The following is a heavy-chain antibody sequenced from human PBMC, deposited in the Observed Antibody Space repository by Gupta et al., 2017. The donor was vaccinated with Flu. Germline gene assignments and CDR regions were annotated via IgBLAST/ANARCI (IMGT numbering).Heavy chain of an antibody. CDR2: INPNSGGT. CDR3: ARDLPHYDSSVYYQYNWFDP. J-gene: IGHJ5*02. D-gene: IGHD3-22*01. Sequence: QVQLVQSGAEVKKPGASVKVSCKDSGYTFHGYYMHWVRQDPGQGLEWMGWINPNSGGTTYAHQCQGRITMTRDTSISTAYMELSRLRSDDTAVYYCARDLPHYDSSVYYQYNWFDPWGQGTLVTVSS. V-gene: IGHV1-2*07. CDR1: GYTFHGYY.